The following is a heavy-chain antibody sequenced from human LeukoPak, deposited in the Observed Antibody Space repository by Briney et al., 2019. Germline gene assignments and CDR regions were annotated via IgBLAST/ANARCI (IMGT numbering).Heavy chain of an antibody. D-gene: IGHD3-3*01. J-gene: IGHJ4*02. V-gene: IGHV4-59*01. CDR1: GGSISSYY. CDR3: ARWSGYYSNYFDY. Sequence: SETLSLTCTVSGGSISSYYWSWIRQPPGKGLEWIGYIYYSGSTNYNPSLKSRVTISVDTSKNQFSLKLSSVTAADTAVYYCARWSGYYSNYFDYWGQGTLVTVSS. CDR2: IYYSGST.